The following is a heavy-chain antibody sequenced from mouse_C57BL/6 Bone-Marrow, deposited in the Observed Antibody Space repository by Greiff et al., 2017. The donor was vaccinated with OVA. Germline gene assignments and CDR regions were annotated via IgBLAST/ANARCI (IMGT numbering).Heavy chain of an antibody. CDR2: IDPSDSYT. Sequence: QVQLQQPGAELVMPGASVKLSCKASGYTFTSYWMHWVKQRPGQGLEWIGEIDPSDSYTNYNQKFKGKSTLTVDKSSSTAYMQLSSLTSEDSAVYYCARSTIYYYGSSLDYWGQGTTLTVSP. J-gene: IGHJ2*01. V-gene: IGHV1-69*01. CDR1: GYTFTSYW. CDR3: ARSTIYYYGSSLDY. D-gene: IGHD1-1*01.